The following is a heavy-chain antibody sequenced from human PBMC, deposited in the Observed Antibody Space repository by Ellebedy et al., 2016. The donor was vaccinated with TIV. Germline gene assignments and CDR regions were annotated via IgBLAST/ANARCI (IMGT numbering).Heavy chain of an antibody. CDR3: VSRTAQLDWFFDL. CDR2: IYGGGST. J-gene: IGHJ2*01. Sequence: GESLKISCAVSGFTVSGNYFTWIRQPPGKGLEWISLIYGGGSTSNADAVKGRFTMSRDISRNTLYLQMNNLRAEYTAVYYCVSRTAQLDWFFDLWGRGTLVTVSS. V-gene: IGHV3-66*01. CDR1: GFTVSGNY. D-gene: IGHD1-1*01.